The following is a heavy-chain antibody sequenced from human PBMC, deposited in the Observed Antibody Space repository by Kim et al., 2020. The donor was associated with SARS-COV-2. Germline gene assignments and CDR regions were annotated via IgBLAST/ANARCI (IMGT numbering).Heavy chain of an antibody. CDR3: ARDLTGVLGYGMDV. V-gene: IGHV3-33*01. J-gene: IGHJ6*02. Sequence: YADSVKGRFTISRDNSKNTLYLQRNSRRAEDTAVYYCARDLTGVLGYGMDVWGQGTTVTVSS. D-gene: IGHD7-27*01.